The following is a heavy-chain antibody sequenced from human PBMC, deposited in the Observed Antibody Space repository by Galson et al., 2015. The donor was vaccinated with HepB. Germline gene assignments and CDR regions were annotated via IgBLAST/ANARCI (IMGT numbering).Heavy chain of an antibody. CDR1: GYTFTSYA. CDR2: INTNTGNP. D-gene: IGHD6-19*01. J-gene: IGHJ5*02. CDR3: ARDGGSSGWTIYNWFDP. V-gene: IGHV7-4-1*02. Sequence: SVKVSCKASGYTFTSYAMNWVRQAPGQGLEWMGWINTNTGNPTYAQGFTGRFVFSLDTSVSTAYLQISSLKAEDTAVYYCARDGGSSGWTIYNWFDPWGQGTLVTVSS.